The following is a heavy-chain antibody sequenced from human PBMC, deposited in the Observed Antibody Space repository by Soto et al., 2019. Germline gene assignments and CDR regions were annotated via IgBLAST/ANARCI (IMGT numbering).Heavy chain of an antibody. Sequence: QVQLVESGGGVVQPGRSLRLSCAASGFTLSRYSMHWVRQAPGKGLEWVGVISYDGNKKYYRDSVKGRFSISRDTSNNTGHLQMNSLRPEDTAVYYWARSLAVAGLDYWGQGTLVTVAS. CDR2: ISYDGNKK. CDR3: ARSLAVAGLDY. CDR1: GFTLSRYS. V-gene: IGHV3-30-3*01. J-gene: IGHJ4*02. D-gene: IGHD6-19*01.